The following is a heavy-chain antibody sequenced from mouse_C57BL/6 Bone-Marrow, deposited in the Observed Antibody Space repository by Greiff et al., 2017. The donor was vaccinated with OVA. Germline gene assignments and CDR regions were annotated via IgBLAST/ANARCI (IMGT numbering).Heavy chain of an antibody. Sequence: EVMLVESGGGLVKPGGSLKLSCAASGFTFSDYGMHWVRQAPEKGLEWVAYISRGSSTIYYADTVKGRFTISRDKAKNTLFLQMTRLRSEDTAMYDCARGDYDYFAGWGQGTTLTVSS. CDR1: GFTFSDYG. J-gene: IGHJ2*01. V-gene: IGHV5-17*01. D-gene: IGHD2-4*01. CDR3: ARGDYDYFAG. CDR2: ISRGSSTI.